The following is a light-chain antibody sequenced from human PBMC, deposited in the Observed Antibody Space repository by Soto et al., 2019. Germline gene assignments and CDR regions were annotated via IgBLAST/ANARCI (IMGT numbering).Light chain of an antibody. J-gene: IGLJ2*01. Sequence: QSVLTQPASVSGAPGQSITISCTGTSSAVGGYNYVSWYQQHPGKAPKLMIYDVSNRPSGASNRFSGSKSGNTASLTISGLQAEDEADYYCTSYTSSSTILFGGGTKLTVL. CDR1: SSAVGGYNY. CDR2: DVS. CDR3: TSYTSSSTIL. V-gene: IGLV2-14*01.